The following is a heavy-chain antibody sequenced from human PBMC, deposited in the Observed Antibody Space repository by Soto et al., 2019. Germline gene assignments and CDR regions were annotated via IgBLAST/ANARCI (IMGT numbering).Heavy chain of an antibody. CDR1: GGSISSYY. J-gene: IGHJ6*02. D-gene: IGHD3-10*01. CDR2: IYYSGST. V-gene: IGHV4-59*01. Sequence: SETLSLTCTVSGGSISSYYWSWIRQPPGKGLEWIGYIYYSGSTNYNPSLKSRVAISVDTSKNQFSLKLSSVTAADTAVYYCARDRVTMVRGVLHYGMDVWGQGTTVTVSS. CDR3: ARDRVTMVRGVLHYGMDV.